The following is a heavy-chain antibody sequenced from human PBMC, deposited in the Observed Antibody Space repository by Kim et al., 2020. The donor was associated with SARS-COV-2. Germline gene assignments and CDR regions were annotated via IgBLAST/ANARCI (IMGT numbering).Heavy chain of an antibody. CDR3: AKCDDFWSGYYIDY. D-gene: IGHD3-3*01. V-gene: IGHV3-23*01. Sequence: ADSVKGRFTISRDKSKTTLYLQMNSLRGEDTAVYYCAKCDDFWSGYYIDYWGQGTLVTVSS. J-gene: IGHJ4*02.